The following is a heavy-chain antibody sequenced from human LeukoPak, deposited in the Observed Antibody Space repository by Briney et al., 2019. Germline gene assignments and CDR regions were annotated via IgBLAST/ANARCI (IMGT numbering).Heavy chain of an antibody. CDR2: IYYSGST. CDR1: GGSISSYY. V-gene: IGHV4-59*08. CDR3: ASTTVTLRAEYFQH. D-gene: IGHD4-17*01. Sequence: PSETLSLTCTVSGGSISSYYWSWIRQPPGKGREWIGYIYYSGSTNYNPSLKSRVTISVDTSKNQFSLKLSSVTAADTAVYYCASTTVTLRAEYFQHWGQGTLVTVSS. J-gene: IGHJ1*01.